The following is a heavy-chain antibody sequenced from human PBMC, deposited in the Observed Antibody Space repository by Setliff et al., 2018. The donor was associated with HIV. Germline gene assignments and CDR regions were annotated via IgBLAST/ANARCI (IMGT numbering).Heavy chain of an antibody. CDR1: GYTLTELS. D-gene: IGHD6-13*01. Sequence: ASVKVSCKVSGYTLTELSIHWVRQAPGKGLEWMGGFDPEDGGTIHAQKFQGRVTMTADTSTDTAYMELRSLRSEDTAVYYCARDLAAAGAFDIWGQGTMVTVSS. J-gene: IGHJ3*02. CDR2: FDPEDGGT. V-gene: IGHV1-24*01. CDR3: ARDLAAAGAFDI.